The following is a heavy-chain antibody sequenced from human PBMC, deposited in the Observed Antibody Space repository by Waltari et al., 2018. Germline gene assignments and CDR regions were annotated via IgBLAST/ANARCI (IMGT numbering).Heavy chain of an antibody. J-gene: IGHJ3*02. V-gene: IGHV5-51*01. CDR3: ARPYYYDSRGFTPRDAFDI. Sequence: EVQLVQSGAEVKKPGESLKISCKGSGYSFTSYWIGWVRQMPGKGLEWMGIIYPGDSDTSYSPSFQGQVTISADKSISTAYLQWSSLKASDTAMYYCARPYYYDSRGFTPRDAFDIWGQGTMVTGSS. CDR1: GYSFTSYW. CDR2: IYPGDSDT. D-gene: IGHD3-22*01.